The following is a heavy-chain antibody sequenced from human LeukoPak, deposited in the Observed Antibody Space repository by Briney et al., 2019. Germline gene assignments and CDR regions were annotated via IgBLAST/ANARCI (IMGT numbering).Heavy chain of an antibody. D-gene: IGHD3-10*01. J-gene: IGHJ4*02. CDR2: ISYDGSVK. CDR1: GFAFSTYA. V-gene: IGHV3-30-3*01. Sequence: HPGGSLRLSCAASGFAFSTYAMHWVRQAPGKGLEWVAVISYDGSVKYYADSVKGRFTISRDNSRSTLYLQMNSLRPEDTAIYYCAREGYYGSGSPPSLYFDYWGQGTLVTVSS. CDR3: AREGYYGSGSPPSLYFDY.